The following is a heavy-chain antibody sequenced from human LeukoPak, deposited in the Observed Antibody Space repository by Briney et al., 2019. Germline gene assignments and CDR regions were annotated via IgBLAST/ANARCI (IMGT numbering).Heavy chain of an antibody. V-gene: IGHV4-30-2*01. Sequence: SETLSLTCNVSGGSISSGGYYWSWIRQPPGKGLEWIGYIYHSGSTYYNPSLKSRVTISVDRSKNQFSLKLSSVTAADTAVYYCARAPYSSYGDYWGQGTLVTVSS. CDR2: IYHSGST. CDR3: ARAPYSSYGDY. J-gene: IGHJ4*02. CDR1: GGSISSGGYY. D-gene: IGHD3-22*01.